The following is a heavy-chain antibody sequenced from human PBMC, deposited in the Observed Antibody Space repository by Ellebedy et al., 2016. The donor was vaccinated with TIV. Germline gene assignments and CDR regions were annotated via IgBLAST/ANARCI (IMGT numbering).Heavy chain of an antibody. CDR1: GGTFSSYA. CDR3: ARERVGYYDSSGYFWFDP. D-gene: IGHD3-22*01. Sequence: AASVKVSCKASGGTFSSYAISWVRQAPGQGLEWMGGIIPIFGTANYAQKFQGRVTITADESTSTAYMELSSLRSEDTAVYYCARERVGYYDSSGYFWFDPWGQGTLVTVSS. CDR2: IIPIFGTA. J-gene: IGHJ5*02. V-gene: IGHV1-69*13.